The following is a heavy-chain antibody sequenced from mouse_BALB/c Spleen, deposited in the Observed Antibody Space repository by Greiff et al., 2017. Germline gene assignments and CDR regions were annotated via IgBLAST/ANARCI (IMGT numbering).Heavy chain of an antibody. D-gene: IGHD2-1*01. CDR1: GFTFSSFG. Sequence: EVNVVESGGDLVKPGGSLKLSCAASGFTFSSFGMHWVRQAPEKGLEWVAYISSGSSTIYYADTVKGRFTISRDNPKNTLFLQMTSLRSEDTAMYYCARSAYGNRFAYWGQGTLVTVSA. CDR2: ISSGSSTI. CDR3: ARSAYGNRFAY. J-gene: IGHJ3*01. V-gene: IGHV5-17*02.